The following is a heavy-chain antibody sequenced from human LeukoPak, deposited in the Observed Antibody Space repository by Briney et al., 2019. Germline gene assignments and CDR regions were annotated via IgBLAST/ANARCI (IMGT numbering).Heavy chain of an antibody. V-gene: IGHV4-61*02. CDR3: ARDATAFDI. CDR2: IYTSGST. CDR1: GGSISSGSYY. Sequence: SQTLSLTGTVSGGSISSGSYYWSWIRQPAGKGLEWIGRIYTSGSTNYNPSLKSRVTISVDTSKNQFSLKLSSVTAADTAVYYCARDATAFDIWGQGTMVTVSS. J-gene: IGHJ3*02.